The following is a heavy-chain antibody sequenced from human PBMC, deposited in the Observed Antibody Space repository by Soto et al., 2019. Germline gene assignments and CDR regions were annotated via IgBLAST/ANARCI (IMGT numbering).Heavy chain of an antibody. CDR2: IIPIFGTA. CDR1: GGTFSSYA. Sequence: SVKVSCKASGGTFSSYAISWVRQAPGQGLEWMGGIIPIFGTANYAQKFQGRVTITADESTSTAYMELSSLRSDDTAVYYCARAGYYDSSGYYGFYYYGMDVWGQGTTVTVSS. V-gene: IGHV1-69*13. CDR3: ARAGYYDSSGYYGFYYYGMDV. D-gene: IGHD3-22*01. J-gene: IGHJ6*02.